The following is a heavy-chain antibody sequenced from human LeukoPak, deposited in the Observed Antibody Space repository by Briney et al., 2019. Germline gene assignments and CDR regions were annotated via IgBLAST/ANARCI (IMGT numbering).Heavy chain of an antibody. D-gene: IGHD6-19*01. CDR2: IIPIFSTA. CDR3: AKTPSIAVAVSPSFDY. Sequence: ASVKVSCKAFGGTFSSYAISWVRQAPGQGLEWMGGIIPIFSTANYAQKFQDRVTITADKSTSTAYMELSSLRSEDTAMYYCAKTPSIAVAVSPSFDYWGQGTLVTVSS. J-gene: IGHJ4*02. V-gene: IGHV1-69*06. CDR1: GGTFSSYA.